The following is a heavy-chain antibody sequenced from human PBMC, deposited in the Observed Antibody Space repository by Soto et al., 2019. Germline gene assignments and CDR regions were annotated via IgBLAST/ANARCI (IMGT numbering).Heavy chain of an antibody. Sequence: QVQLQQWGAGLLKPSETLSLTCAVYGGSFSGYYWSWIRQPPGKGLEWIGEINHSGSTNYNPSLKSRVTLSVDTSKNQFSLKLSSVAAADTAVYYCARAAPGDYVWGSYRLGYYYYYGMDVWGQGTTVTVSS. CDR3: ARAAPGDYVWGSYRLGYYYYYGMDV. J-gene: IGHJ6*02. CDR2: INHSGST. CDR1: GGSFSGYY. V-gene: IGHV4-34*01. D-gene: IGHD3-16*02.